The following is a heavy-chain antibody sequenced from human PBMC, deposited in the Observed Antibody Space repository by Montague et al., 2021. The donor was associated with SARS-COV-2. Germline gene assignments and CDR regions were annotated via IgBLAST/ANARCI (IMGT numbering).Heavy chain of an antibody. V-gene: IGHV4-34*01. D-gene: IGHD5-18*01. Sequence: SETLSLTCAVFGGSFSGSSRSWIRQSPGKGLEWIGEITPSGNSNYSPSLKSRATISVDTSKNQFSLRVTSVTVADTAVYYCAREEGSGYYWFDPWGPGALVTVSS. CDR2: ITPSGNS. CDR1: GGSFSGSS. CDR3: AREEGSGYYWFDP. J-gene: IGHJ5*02.